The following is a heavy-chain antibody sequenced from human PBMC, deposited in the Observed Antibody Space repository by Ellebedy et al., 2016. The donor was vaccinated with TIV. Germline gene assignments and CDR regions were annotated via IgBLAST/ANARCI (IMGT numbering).Heavy chain of an antibody. D-gene: IGHD2/OR15-2a*01. Sequence: MPSETLSLTCAVSGVSFTASYWSWTRQSPDNGLEWIGEINVRENTNYNPSLKSRVTISVDTSKKQFSLNLTAVTAADTAIYYCARGTVYNWFDPWGQGTLVIVSS. CDR1: GVSFTASY. CDR3: ARGTVYNWFDP. CDR2: INVRENT. V-gene: IGHV4-34*01. J-gene: IGHJ5*02.